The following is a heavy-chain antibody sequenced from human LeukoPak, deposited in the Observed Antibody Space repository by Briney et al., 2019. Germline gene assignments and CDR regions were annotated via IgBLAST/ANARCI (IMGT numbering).Heavy chain of an antibody. CDR3: ARGQGSTLSPYYYDSSGPDY. J-gene: IGHJ4*02. CDR1: GYTFTSYY. V-gene: IGHV1-46*01. D-gene: IGHD3-22*01. CDR2: INPSGGST. Sequence: GASVKVSCKASGYTFTSYYMHWVRQAPGQGLEWMGIINPSGGSTSYARKFQGRVTMTRDTSTSTVYMELSSLRSEDTAVYYCARGQGSTLSPYYYDSSGPDYWGQGTLVTVSS.